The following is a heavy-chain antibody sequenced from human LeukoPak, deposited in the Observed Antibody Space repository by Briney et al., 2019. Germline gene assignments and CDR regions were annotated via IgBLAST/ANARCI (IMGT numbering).Heavy chain of an antibody. CDR3: VILITLDYYYYYMDV. V-gene: IGHV3-9*01. J-gene: IGHJ6*03. CDR2: ISWNSGSI. D-gene: IGHD2-8*01. CDR1: GFTFDDYA. Sequence: GGSLRLSCAASGFTFDDYAMHWVRQAPGKGLEWVSGISWNSGSIGYADSVKGRFTISRDNAKNSLYLQMNSLRAEDTALYYCVILITLDYYYYYMDVWGKGTTVTISS.